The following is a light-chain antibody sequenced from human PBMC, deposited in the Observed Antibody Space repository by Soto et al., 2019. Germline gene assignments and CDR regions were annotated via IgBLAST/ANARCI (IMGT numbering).Light chain of an antibody. Sequence: DIQLTQSPSFLSASVGDRVTITCRARQDISSFLAWYQQKPGKAPHLLIFTVSTLHSGVPSRVSGSGSGTEFTLTISSLQTEDFATYYWQHLNTYPRTFGQGTKVEIK. V-gene: IGKV1-9*01. J-gene: IGKJ1*01. CDR1: QDISSF. CDR3: QHLNTYPRT. CDR2: TVS.